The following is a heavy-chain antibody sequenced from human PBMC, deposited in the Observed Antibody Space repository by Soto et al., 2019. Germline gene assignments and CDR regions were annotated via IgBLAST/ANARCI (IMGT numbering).Heavy chain of an antibody. CDR1: GFTFSNYA. CDR3: GRVHVQTQLWSGMPLGF. J-gene: IGHJ4*02. D-gene: IGHD5-18*01. V-gene: IGHV3-30*03. CDR2: ISHDANNE. Sequence: QVQLVESRGGVVQPGRSLRLSCAASGFTFSNYAMHWVRQAPGKGLEWVAVISHDANNEYYAVSVEGRFTISRDNSKNRLYLQMNGLRADDTAVYYCGRVHVQTQLWSGMPLGFWGQGTLVTVSS.